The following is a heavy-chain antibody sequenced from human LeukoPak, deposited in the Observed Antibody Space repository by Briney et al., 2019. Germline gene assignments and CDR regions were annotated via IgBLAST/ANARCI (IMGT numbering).Heavy chain of an antibody. CDR1: GGSISSGDYY. Sequence: PSQTLSLTCTVSGGSISSGDYYWSWIRQPPGKGLEWIAYMYYSGSTYYNPSLKSRVTMSADTSKNQLSLKLSSVTAADTAVYYCVRPYYYDGRIDPRGQGILVTVSS. D-gene: IGHD3-22*01. J-gene: IGHJ5*02. CDR2: MYYSGST. V-gene: IGHV4-30-4*01. CDR3: VRPYYYDGRIDP.